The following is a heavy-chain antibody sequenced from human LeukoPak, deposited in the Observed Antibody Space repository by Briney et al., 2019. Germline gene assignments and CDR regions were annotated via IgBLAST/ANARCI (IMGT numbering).Heavy chain of an antibody. CDR1: GGSFSGYY. J-gene: IGHJ4*02. D-gene: IGHD3-9*01. CDR3: ATSGDILTGYYRD. V-gene: IGHV4-34*01. Sequence: SETLSLTCAVYGGSFSGYYWSWIRRPPGKGLEWIGEINHSGSTYYNPSLKSRVTISVDRSKNQFSLKLSSVTAADTAVYYCATSGDILTGYYRDWGQGTLVTVSS. CDR2: INHSGST.